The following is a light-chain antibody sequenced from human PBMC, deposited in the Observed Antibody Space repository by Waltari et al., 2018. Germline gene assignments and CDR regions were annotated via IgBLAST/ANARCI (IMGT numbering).Light chain of an antibody. J-gene: IGLJ3*02. Sequence: NFMLPQPHSVSESPGTPVTISCPRSSGSLARTYVQWHQQRPGSSPTTVIDEDNQRPSGVPDRFSGSIDSSSNSASLTISGLKTEDEADYYCQSYDSSNQWVFGGGTKLTVL. V-gene: IGLV6-57*01. CDR2: EDN. CDR3: QSYDSSNQWV. CDR1: SGSLARTY.